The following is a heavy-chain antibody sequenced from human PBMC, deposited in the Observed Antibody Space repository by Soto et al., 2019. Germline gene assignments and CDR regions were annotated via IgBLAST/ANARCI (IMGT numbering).Heavy chain of an antibody. D-gene: IGHD3-22*01. V-gene: IGHV5-51*01. CDR2: IYPGDSDT. CDR1: GYSFTSFW. CDR3: ARHRIDSSGYYLDF. J-gene: IGHJ4*02. Sequence: PGESLKISCKGSGYSFTSFWIGWVRLMPRKGLEWIGIIYPGDSDTTYSPSFQGQVTISVDKSITTAYLQWSSLKASDSAIYYCARHRIDSSGYYLDFWGQGTLVTVS.